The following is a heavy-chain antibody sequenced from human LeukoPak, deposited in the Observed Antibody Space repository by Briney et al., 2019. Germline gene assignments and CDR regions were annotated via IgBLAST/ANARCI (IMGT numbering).Heavy chain of an antibody. J-gene: IGHJ6*03. CDR3: ARGVGTYYDFWSGYQDYMDV. CDR1: GGSISSYY. V-gene: IGHV4-59*01. Sequence: PSETLSLTCTVSGGSISSYYWSWIRQPPGKGLEWIGYIYYSGSTNYNPSLKSRVTISVDTSKNQFPLKLSSVTAADTAVYYCARGVGTYYDFWSGYQDYMDVWGKGTTVTVSS. CDR2: IYYSGST. D-gene: IGHD3-3*01.